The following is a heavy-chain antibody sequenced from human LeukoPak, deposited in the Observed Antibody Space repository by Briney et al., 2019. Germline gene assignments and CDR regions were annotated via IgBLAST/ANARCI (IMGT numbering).Heavy chain of an antibody. V-gene: IGHV1-18*01. J-gene: IGHJ5*01. CDR2: INTYNGNT. Sequence: ASVKVSCKASGYTFTSYAMHWVRQAPGQGLEWMGWINTYNGNTKYAQKLQGRVTMTTDTSTTTAYMELRSLRSDDTAVYYCARGYSCTNGVCGGPNWFDSWGQGTLVTVSS. D-gene: IGHD2-8*01. CDR3: ARGYSCTNGVCGGPNWFDS. CDR1: GYTFTSYA.